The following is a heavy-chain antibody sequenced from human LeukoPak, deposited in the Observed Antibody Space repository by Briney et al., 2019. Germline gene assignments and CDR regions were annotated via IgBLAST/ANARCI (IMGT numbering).Heavy chain of an antibody. CDR1: GFTVSSYY. CDR3: ARERRYCSGDNCYSGLDY. V-gene: IGHV3-53*01. CDR2: IHSGGTT. D-gene: IGHD2-15*01. J-gene: IGHJ4*02. Sequence: GGSLRLSCAVSGFTVSSYYMSWVRQAPGKGLEWVSLIHSGGTTDYADSVKGRFTISRDYSKNTVNLQINSLRADDTAVYYCARERRYCSGDNCYSGLDYWGQGTLVTVSS.